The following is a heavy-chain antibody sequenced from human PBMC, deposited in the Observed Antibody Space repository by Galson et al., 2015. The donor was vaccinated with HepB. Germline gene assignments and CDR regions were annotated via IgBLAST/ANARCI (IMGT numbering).Heavy chain of an antibody. CDR3: ATPIAVAGPWAGPFQH. D-gene: IGHD6-19*01. CDR1: GGSISSSNW. Sequence: SETLSLTCAVSGGSISSSNWWSWVRQPPGKGLEWIGEIYHSGSTNYNPSLKSRVTISVDKSKNQFSLKLSSVTAADTAVYYCATPIAVAGPWAGPFQHWGQGTLVTVSS. J-gene: IGHJ1*01. CDR2: IYHSGST. V-gene: IGHV4-4*02.